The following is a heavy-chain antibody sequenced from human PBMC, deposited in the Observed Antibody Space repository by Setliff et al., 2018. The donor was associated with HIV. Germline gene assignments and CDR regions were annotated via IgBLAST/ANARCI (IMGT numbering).Heavy chain of an antibody. V-gene: IGHV3-23*01. CDR1: GFTLSTFS. J-gene: IGHJ4*02. D-gene: IGHD7-27*01. Sequence: GGSLRLSCAVSGFTLSTFSMSWVRQAPGKGLEWVSAISSKDDSTYYADSVRGRFTISRDNSKNTLYLQMNSLRAEDAAVYYCATDLHWAFDYWGQGSLVTVSS. CDR2: ISSKDDST. CDR3: ATDLHWAFDY.